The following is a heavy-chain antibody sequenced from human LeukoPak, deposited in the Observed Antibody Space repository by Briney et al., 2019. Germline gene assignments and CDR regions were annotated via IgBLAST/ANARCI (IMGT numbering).Heavy chain of an antibody. J-gene: IGHJ4*02. CDR2: IYYSGST. CDR1: GGSISSGSYY. V-gene: IGHV4-39*01. D-gene: IGHD6-19*01. Sequence: PSEILSLTCTVSGGSISSGSYYWSWIRQPAGKGLEWIGRIYYSGSTYYNASLKSRVTISVDTSKNQFSLKLSSVTAADTAVYYCARQGDSSGWYDPDYWGQGTLVTVSS. CDR3: ARQGDSSGWYDPDY.